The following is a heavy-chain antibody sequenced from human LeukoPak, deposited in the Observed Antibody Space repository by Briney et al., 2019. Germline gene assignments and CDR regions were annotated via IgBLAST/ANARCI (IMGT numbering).Heavy chain of an antibody. J-gene: IGHJ6*03. Sequence: ASVKVSCKASGGTFSSYAISWVRQAPGQGLEWMGRIIPILGIANYAQKLQGRVTITADESTSTAYMELSSLRSEDTAVYYCATPRGYCSSTSCYTPTYYYYYMDVWGKGTTVTVSS. CDR3: ATPRGYCSSTSCYTPTYYYYYMDV. CDR2: IIPILGIA. V-gene: IGHV1-69*04. CDR1: GGTFSSYA. D-gene: IGHD2-2*02.